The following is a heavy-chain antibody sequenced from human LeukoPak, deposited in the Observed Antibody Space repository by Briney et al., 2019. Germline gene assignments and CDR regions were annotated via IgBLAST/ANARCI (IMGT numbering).Heavy chain of an antibody. CDR1: GGTFSSYA. D-gene: IGHD2-2*01. CDR2: IIPIFGTA. V-gene: IGHV1-69*06. J-gene: IGHJ3*02. Sequence: ASVKVSCKASGGTFSSYAISWVRQAPGQGPEWMGGIIPIFGTANYAQKFQGRVTITADKSTSTAYMELSSLRSEDTAVYYCARDFGTNAFDIWGQGTMVTVSS. CDR3: ARDFGTNAFDI.